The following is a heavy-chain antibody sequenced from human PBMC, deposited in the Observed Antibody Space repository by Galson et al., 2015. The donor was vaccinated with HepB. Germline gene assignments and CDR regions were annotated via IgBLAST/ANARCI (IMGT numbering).Heavy chain of an antibody. CDR2: IHPSDSHT. CDR1: GYTFTNYY. CDR3: ARHEEAP. Sequence: QSGAEVKQPGESLRISCKGSGYTFTNYYITWVRQMPGKGLEWMGRIHPSDSHTTYSPSFEGHVTISADKSINTVYLQWSSLRASDSALYYCARHEEAPWGQGTLVTVS. J-gene: IGHJ5*02. V-gene: IGHV5-10-1*01.